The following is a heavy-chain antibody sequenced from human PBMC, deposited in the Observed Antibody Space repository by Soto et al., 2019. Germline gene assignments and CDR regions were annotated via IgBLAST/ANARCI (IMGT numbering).Heavy chain of an antibody. D-gene: IGHD6-13*01. CDR1: GGSFSGYY. Sequence: PSETLSLTCAVYGGSFSGYYWSWIRQPPGKGLEWIGEINHSGSTNYNPSLKSRVTISVDTSKNQFSLKLSTVTAADTAVYYCARGEGSSWAPDYWGQGTLVTVSS. V-gene: IGHV4-34*01. CDR2: INHSGST. J-gene: IGHJ4*02. CDR3: ARGEGSSWAPDY.